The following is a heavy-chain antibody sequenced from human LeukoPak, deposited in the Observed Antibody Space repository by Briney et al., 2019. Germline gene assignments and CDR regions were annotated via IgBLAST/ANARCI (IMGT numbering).Heavy chain of an antibody. Sequence: PGGSLRLSCAASGFTFSSYSMNWVRQAPGKGLEWVSSISSSSSYICYADSVKGRFTISRDNAKNSLYLQMNSLRAEDTAVYYCARDNNVDTAMEGCFDYWGQGTLVTVSS. V-gene: IGHV3-21*01. J-gene: IGHJ4*02. CDR2: ISSSSSYI. D-gene: IGHD5-18*01. CDR3: ARDNNVDTAMEGCFDY. CDR1: GFTFSSYS.